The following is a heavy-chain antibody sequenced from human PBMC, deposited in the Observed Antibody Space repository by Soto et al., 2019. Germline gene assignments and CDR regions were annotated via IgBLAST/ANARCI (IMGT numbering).Heavy chain of an antibody. Sequence: QVQLVESGGGVVQPGRSLRLSCGASGFKFSTYGMHWVRQAPGKGLEWVAVISYDGNNKDYADSVKGRFTISRDNSKNTSYLQMNSLRAEDTAVYDCAKGLVGYVFGVQDYYFGMDVWGQGTTVAVSS. CDR2: ISYDGNNK. D-gene: IGHD1-26*01. V-gene: IGHV3-30*18. J-gene: IGHJ6*02. CDR1: GFKFSTYG. CDR3: AKGLVGYVFGVQDYYFGMDV.